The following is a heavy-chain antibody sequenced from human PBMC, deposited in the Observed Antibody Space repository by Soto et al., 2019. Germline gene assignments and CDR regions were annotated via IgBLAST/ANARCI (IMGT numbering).Heavy chain of an antibody. J-gene: IGHJ6*02. CDR3: TTDEGGEGPDFYYGMHV. CDR2: IKSKTDGGRT. V-gene: IGHV3-15*01. CDR1: GFTFSNAW. D-gene: IGHD2-21*01. Sequence: EVQLVESGGGLVKPGGSLRLSCAASGFTFSNAWMSWVRQARGKGREWVGRIKSKTDGGRTDYGAPVKGRVNISRDDSNNTLYLQMTGLKTEYTAVYYFTTDEGGEGPDFYYGMHVLGQGTTVTVSS.